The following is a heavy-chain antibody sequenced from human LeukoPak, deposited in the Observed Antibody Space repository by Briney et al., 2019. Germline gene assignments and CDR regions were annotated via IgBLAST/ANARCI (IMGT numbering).Heavy chain of an antibody. CDR2: IIPIFGTA. CDR1: GGTFSSYA. CDR3: ARDRAPAGEGFGDKLPYDY. D-gene: IGHD3-10*01. J-gene: IGHJ4*02. Sequence: SVKVSCKASGGTFSSYAISWVRQAPGQGLEWMGGIIPIFGTANYAQKFQGRVTITADESTSTAYMELSSLRSEDTAVYYCARDRAPAGEGFGDKLPYDYWGQGTLVTVSS. V-gene: IGHV1-69*01.